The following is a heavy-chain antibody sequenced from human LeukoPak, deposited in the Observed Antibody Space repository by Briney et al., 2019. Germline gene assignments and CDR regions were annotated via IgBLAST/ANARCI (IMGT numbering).Heavy chain of an antibody. J-gene: IGHJ4*02. V-gene: IGHV3-11*01. CDR1: GFTLSDYY. Sequence: GESLRLSCAASGFTLSDYYMTWLRQAPGKGLEWISYISTSAGTIYYADSVKGRFTISRDNAKNSLYLQMNSLRAEDTAVYYCARDAIGSSGFDFNFWGQGTLVSASS. D-gene: IGHD3-22*01. CDR3: ARDAIGSSGFDFNF. CDR2: ISTSAGTI.